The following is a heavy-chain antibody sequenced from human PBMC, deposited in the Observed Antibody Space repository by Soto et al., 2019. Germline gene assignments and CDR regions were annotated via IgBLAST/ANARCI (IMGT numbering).Heavy chain of an antibody. D-gene: IGHD3-3*01. V-gene: IGHV4-59*01. Sequence: SETLSLTCTVSGGSISSYYWSWIRQPPGKGPEWIGYIYYSGSTNYNPSLKSRVTISVDTSKSQFSLKLSSVTAADTAVYYCARLGYDNYYYGMDVWGQGTTVTVSS. CDR1: GGSISSYY. CDR3: ARLGYDNYYYGMDV. CDR2: IYYSGST. J-gene: IGHJ6*02.